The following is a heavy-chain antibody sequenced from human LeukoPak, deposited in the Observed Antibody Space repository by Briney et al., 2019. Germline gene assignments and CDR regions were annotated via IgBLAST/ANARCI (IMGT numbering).Heavy chain of an antibody. CDR2: ISYDGSNK. CDR3: AWLLAYCGGDCYGGFDY. Sequence: PGGSLRLSCAASGFTFSSYGMHWVRQAPGKGLEWVAVISYDGSNKYYADSVKGRFTISRDNSKNTLYLQMNSLRAEDTAVYYCAWLLAYCGGDCYGGFDYWGLGTLVTVSS. D-gene: IGHD2-21*02. V-gene: IGHV3-30*03. CDR1: GFTFSSYG. J-gene: IGHJ4*02.